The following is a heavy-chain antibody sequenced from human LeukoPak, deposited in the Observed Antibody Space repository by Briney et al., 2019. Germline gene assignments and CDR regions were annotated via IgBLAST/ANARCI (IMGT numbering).Heavy chain of an antibody. D-gene: IGHD6-13*01. V-gene: IGHV4-59*01. CDR1: GGSISSYY. J-gene: IGHJ5*02. CDR3: ARFKAAGTFWFDP. CDR2: IYYSGST. Sequence: SETLSLTCTVSGGSISSYYWSWIRQPPGKGLEWIGYIYYSGSTNYNPSLKSRVTISVDTSKNQFSLKLSSVIAANTAVYYCARFKAAGTFWFDPWGQGTLVTVSS.